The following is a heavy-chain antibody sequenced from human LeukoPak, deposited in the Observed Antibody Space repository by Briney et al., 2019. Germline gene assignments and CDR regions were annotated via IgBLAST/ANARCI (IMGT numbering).Heavy chain of an antibody. CDR3: AALRGTWSYPPGDSWFDP. Sequence: ASVKVSCKVSGYTLTELSMHWVRQAPGKGLEWMGGFDPEDGETIYAQKLQGRHTMTEATSTDTAYMELSSLRSEDTAVYYCAALRGTWSYPPGDSWFDPWGQGTLVTVSS. CDR1: GYTLTELS. D-gene: IGHD1-26*01. CDR2: FDPEDGET. J-gene: IGHJ5*02. V-gene: IGHV1-24*01.